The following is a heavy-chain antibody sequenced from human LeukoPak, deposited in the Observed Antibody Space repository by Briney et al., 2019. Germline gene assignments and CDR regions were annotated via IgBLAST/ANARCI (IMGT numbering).Heavy chain of an antibody. D-gene: IGHD3-10*01. V-gene: IGHV3-21*01. Sequence: GGSLRLSCAASGFIFSSYSVNWVRQAPGKGLEWVSSIDSSSRYIYYADIVKGRFTISRDNAKNSLYLQMNSLRAEDTAVYYCARDRITMVRGVIHPFDYWGQGTLVTVSS. CDR2: IDSSSRYI. CDR1: GFIFSSYS. J-gene: IGHJ4*02. CDR3: ARDRITMVRGVIHPFDY.